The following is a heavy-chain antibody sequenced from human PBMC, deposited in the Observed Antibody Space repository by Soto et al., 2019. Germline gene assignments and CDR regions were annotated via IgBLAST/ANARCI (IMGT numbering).Heavy chain of an antibody. J-gene: IGHJ6*02. CDR2: FIPIFGTT. V-gene: IGHV1-69*12. CDR3: ATTEYQLLYYYGMDV. Sequence: QVQLVQSGAEVEKPGSSVKVSCKASGGTFSTYAISWVRQAPGQGLEWMGGFIPIFGTTNYAQKFQGRVTITADESTSTAYMELSSLRSEDTAVYYCATTEYQLLYYYGMDVWGQGTTVTVSS. CDR1: GGTFSTYA. D-gene: IGHD2-2*01.